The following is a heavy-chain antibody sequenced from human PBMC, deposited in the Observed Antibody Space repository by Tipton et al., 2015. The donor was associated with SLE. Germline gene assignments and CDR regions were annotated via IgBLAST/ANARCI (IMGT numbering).Heavy chain of an antibody. V-gene: IGHV4-39*07. CDR2: IYYSGST. Sequence: LRLSCTVSGGSISSSSYYWGWIRQPPGKGLEWIGSIYYSGSTYYNPSLKSRVTISVDTSKNQFSLKLSSVTAADTAVYYCASIDPPDAFDIWGQGTMVTVSS. CDR1: GGSISSSSYY. D-gene: IGHD3-16*02. CDR3: ASIDPPDAFDI. J-gene: IGHJ3*02.